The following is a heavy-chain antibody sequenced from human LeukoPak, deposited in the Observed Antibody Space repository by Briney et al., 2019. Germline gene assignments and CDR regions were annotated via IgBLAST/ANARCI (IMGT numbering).Heavy chain of an antibody. Sequence: PGRSLRLSCAASAFTLITNYISWVRHAPGKQLEWVSVIYSGVSTYYADSVKGRFTISRHNSKNTLYLQMNSLRAEDTAVYYCARGLIPAWFDPWGQGTLGTVSS. CDR1: AFTLITNY. CDR3: ARGLIPAWFDP. J-gene: IGHJ5*02. CDR2: IYSGVST. V-gene: IGHV3-53*04. D-gene: IGHD2-21*01.